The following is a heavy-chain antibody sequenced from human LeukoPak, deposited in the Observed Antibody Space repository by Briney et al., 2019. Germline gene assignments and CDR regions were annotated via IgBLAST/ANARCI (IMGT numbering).Heavy chain of an antibody. V-gene: IGHV3-15*01. D-gene: IGHD6-13*01. J-gene: IGHJ5*02. CDR2: IKSKADGGAT. CDR3: TTEQQLVLVRFDP. CDR1: GFTFTNAW. Sequence: GGSLRLSCAASGFTFTNAWMSWVRQAPGKGVEWVGRIKSKADGGATDYAAPVKGRFTISRDDSKNTLYLRMSSLKTEDSAVYYCTTEQQLVLVRFDPWGQGTLVTVSS.